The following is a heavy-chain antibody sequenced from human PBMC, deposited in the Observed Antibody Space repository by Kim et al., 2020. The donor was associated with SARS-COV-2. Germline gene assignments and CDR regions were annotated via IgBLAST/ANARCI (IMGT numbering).Heavy chain of an antibody. CDR3: ARGLWFGEL. J-gene: IGHJ4*02. Sequence: STNYSPSLKRRVTISVDTTKNQFSLKLSSVTAADAAVYYCARGLWFGELWGQGTLVTVSS. V-gene: IGHV4-34*01. D-gene: IGHD3-10*01. CDR2: ST.